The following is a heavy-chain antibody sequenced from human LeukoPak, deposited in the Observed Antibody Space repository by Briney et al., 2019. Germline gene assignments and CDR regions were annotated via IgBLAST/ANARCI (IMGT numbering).Heavy chain of an antibody. J-gene: IGHJ4*02. CDR3: ARWYSSGWYSDY. CDR1: GFTFRSHA. CDR2: IYENGGTT. D-gene: IGHD6-19*01. V-gene: IGHV3-23*01. Sequence: PGGSLRLSCVGSGFTFRSHAMSWVRQAPEKGLEFVSGIYENGGTTYYADSVKGRFSISRDNSKNTLYLQMNSLRAEDTAVYYCARWYSSGWYSDYWGQGTLVTVSS.